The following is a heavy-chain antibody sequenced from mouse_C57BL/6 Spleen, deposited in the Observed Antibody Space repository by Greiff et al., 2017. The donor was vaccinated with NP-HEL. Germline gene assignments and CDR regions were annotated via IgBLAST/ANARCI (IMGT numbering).Heavy chain of an antibody. CDR2: IDPSDSYT. Sequence: QVQLQQSGAELVMPGASVKLSCKASGYTFTSYWMHWVKQRPGQGLEWIGEIDPSDSYTNYNQKFKGKSTLTVDKSSSTAYMQLSSLTSEDSAVYYCARRETGTPDYWGQGTTLTVSS. CDR1: GYTFTSYW. V-gene: IGHV1-69*01. D-gene: IGHD4-1*01. J-gene: IGHJ2*01. CDR3: ARRETGTPDY.